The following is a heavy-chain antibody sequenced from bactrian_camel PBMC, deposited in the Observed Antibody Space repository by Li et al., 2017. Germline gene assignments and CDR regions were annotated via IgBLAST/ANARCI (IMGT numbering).Heavy chain of an antibody. Sequence: HVQLVESGGGSVQAGGSLRLSCAASSRRFRDYCMSWFRQIPGKEREGVAAIDSDGSTSYADSVKGRFTISKDNAKNTLYLQMNSLKPEDTAMYYCAVRREGFGGYCYTGFLSVNYWGQGTQVTVS. V-gene: IGHV3S53*01. J-gene: IGHJ4*01. CDR1: SRRFRDYC. CDR3: AVRREGFGGYCYTGFLSVNY. D-gene: IGHD2*01. CDR2: IDSDGST.